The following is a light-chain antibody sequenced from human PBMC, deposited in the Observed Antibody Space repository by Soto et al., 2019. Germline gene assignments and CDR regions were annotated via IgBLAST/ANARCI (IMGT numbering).Light chain of an antibody. CDR1: SSNIGNDY. CDR2: HSH. J-gene: IGLJ3*02. Sequence: QSVLTQQPSESAAPGQKVTISCSGSSSNIGNDYVSWFQQFPGAAPKLLIYHSHKRHSGVPDRFSGSTSGTSATLGITGLQPGDEAVYYCGAWDSSLTAGVFGGGTKVTVL. CDR3: GAWDSSLTAGV. V-gene: IGLV1-51*01.